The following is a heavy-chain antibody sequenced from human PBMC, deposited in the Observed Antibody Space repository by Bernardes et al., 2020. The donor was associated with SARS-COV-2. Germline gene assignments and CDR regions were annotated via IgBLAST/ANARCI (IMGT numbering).Heavy chain of an antibody. Sequence: ASVKVSCKVSGYTLTELSTHWVRQAPGKGLEWMGGFDPEDGETIYAQKFQGRVTMTEDTSTDTAYMELSSLRSEDTAVYYCATSFAIFGVDRPFDPWGQGTLVTVSS. CDR2: FDPEDGET. V-gene: IGHV1-24*01. CDR3: ATSFAIFGVDRPFDP. CDR1: GYTLTELS. D-gene: IGHD3-3*01. J-gene: IGHJ5*02.